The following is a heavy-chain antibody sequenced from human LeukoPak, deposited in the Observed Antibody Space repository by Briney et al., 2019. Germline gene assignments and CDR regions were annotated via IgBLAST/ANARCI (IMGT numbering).Heavy chain of an antibody. V-gene: IGHV3-53*01. CDR3: ARDGPIVGAQTGFDY. CDR2: IYSGGST. D-gene: IGHD1-26*01. Sequence: GGSLRLSCAASGFTVSSNYMSWVRQAPGKGLEWVSVIYSGGSTYYADSVKGRFTISRDNSNNPLYLQMNSLRAEDTAVYYCARDGPIVGAQTGFDYWGQGTLVTVSS. J-gene: IGHJ4*02. CDR1: GFTVSSNY.